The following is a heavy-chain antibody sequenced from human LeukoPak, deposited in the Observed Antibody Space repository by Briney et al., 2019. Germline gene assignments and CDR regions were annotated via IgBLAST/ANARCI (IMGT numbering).Heavy chain of an antibody. J-gene: IGHJ2*01. CDR2: INWNGGST. CDR1: GFIFDDYG. CDR3: ARNGRPIVVEWYFDL. Sequence: PGGSLRLSCATSGFIFDDYGMSWVRQAPGKGLEWVSDINWNGGSTGYADSVKGRFTISRDNAKNSLYLQMNSLRAEDTALYYCARNGRPIVVEWYFDLWGRGTLVTVSS. D-gene: IGHD3-22*01. V-gene: IGHV3-20*04.